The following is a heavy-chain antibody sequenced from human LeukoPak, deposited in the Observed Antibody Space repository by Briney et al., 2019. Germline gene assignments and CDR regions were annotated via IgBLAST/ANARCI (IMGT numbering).Heavy chain of an antibody. CDR3: ARGYGSSWTPIDY. Sequence: SQTLSGTCAIFGDSVSSNSAAWNCIRQSPSRGLEWLGRTYYRSKWYNDYAVSVKSRITINPDTSKNQFSLQLNSVTPEDTAVYYCARGYGSSWTPIDYWGQGTLVTVSS. CDR2: TYYRSKWYN. V-gene: IGHV6-1*01. D-gene: IGHD6-13*01. J-gene: IGHJ4*02. CDR1: GDSVSSNSAA.